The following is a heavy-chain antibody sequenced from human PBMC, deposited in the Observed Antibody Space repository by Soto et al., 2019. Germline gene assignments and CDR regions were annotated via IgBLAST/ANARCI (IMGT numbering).Heavy chain of an antibody. CDR1: GGSISSSFY. CDR3: RRGIRYNTDV. CDR2: MYSSGST. J-gene: IGHJ6*02. Sequence: QLQLQESGPGLVKPSETLSLTCTVSGGSISSSFYWDWIRQPPGKGLEWIGNMYSSGSTYYNPSLXVXAXIAXDTSKNQVSLKLTSVTAADTAVSYCRRGIRYNTDVWGQGTTVTVSS. V-gene: IGHV4-39*01. D-gene: IGHD5-18*01.